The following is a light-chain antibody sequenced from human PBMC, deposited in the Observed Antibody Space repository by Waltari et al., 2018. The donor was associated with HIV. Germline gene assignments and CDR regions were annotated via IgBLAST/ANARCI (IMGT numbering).Light chain of an antibody. Sequence: QSALTQPRSVSGSPGQSVTISCTGTSSDVGSYNYVSWYQQRPGKAPQLMIYDVTNRPWWVPDRFAGSKSGNTASLTISGLQGDDEADYYCCSYAGSYTLVFGGGTKLTVL. V-gene: IGLV2-11*01. CDR2: DVT. J-gene: IGLJ3*02. CDR3: CSYAGSYTLV. CDR1: SSDVGSYNY.